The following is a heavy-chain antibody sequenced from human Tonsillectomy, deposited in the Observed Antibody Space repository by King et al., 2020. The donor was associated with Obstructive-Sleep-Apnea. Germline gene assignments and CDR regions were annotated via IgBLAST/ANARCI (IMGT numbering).Heavy chain of an antibody. CDR1: GFTFSNYV. J-gene: IGHJ4*02. D-gene: IGHD3-22*01. CDR2: ISGSAGST. CDR3: AGRYYDSAGYYYGFDH. V-gene: IGHV3-23*04. Sequence: VQLVESGGGLVQPGGSLRLSCAASGFTFSNYVMSWVRQAPGKGPEWVASISGSAGSTYYADSVKGRFTISRDNSKNTLYLQMNSLRAEDTAGFYCAGRYYDSAGYYYGFDHWGQGTLVTVSS.